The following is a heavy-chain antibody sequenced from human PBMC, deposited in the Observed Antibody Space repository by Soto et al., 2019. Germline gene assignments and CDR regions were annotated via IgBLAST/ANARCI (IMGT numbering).Heavy chain of an antibody. CDR1: GYSISSSHW. V-gene: IGHV4-4*02. D-gene: IGHD4-4*01. CDR2: IHHSGST. CDR3: ASGVRDYTNYWFDY. Sequence: QVQLQESGPGLVKPSGTLSLTFTVSGYSISSSHWCSWVRQPPGKGLKWLGDIHHSGSTNYNPSLKSRVTISVDKSKKQFSLRLISVSAADTALYYCASGVRDYTNYWFDYWGQGTLVTVSS. J-gene: IGHJ5*01.